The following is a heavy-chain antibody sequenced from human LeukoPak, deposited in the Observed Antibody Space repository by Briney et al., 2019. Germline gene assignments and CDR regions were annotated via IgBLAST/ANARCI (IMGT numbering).Heavy chain of an antibody. J-gene: IGHJ4*02. CDR3: ARDHMGYDY. Sequence: AGSLRLSCAASGFTFSSYGRTWVRQAPGKGLEWVSYISSGRSTTYYAGSVKGRFTVSRENAKNSLYLQMNSLRAEDTAVYYCARDHMGYDYWGQGTLVTVSS. V-gene: IGHV3-48*04. CDR2: ISSGRSTT. CDR1: GFTFSSYG. D-gene: IGHD1-26*01.